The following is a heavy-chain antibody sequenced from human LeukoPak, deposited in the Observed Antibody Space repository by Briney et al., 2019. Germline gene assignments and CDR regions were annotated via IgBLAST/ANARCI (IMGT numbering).Heavy chain of an antibody. V-gene: IGHV4-59*01. CDR3: ARGRRIWGDYYDSSGYYLFDY. J-gene: IGHJ4*02. D-gene: IGHD3-22*01. CDR2: IYYSGST. CDR1: GGSISSYY. Sequence: SETLSLTCTVSGGSISSYYWSWIRQPPGKGLEWIGYIYYSGSTNYNPSLKSQVTISVDTSKNQFSLKLSSVTAADTAVYYCARGRRIWGDYYDSSGYYLFDYWGQGTLVTVSS.